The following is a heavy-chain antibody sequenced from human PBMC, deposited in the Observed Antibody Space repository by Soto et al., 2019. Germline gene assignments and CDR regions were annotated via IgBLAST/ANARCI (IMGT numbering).Heavy chain of an antibody. J-gene: IGHJ4*01. CDR1: EVTSVGHW. D-gene: IGHD3-10*01. CDR3: ARDRDYYMAEY. CDR2: IMKDGGEK. Sequence: RVWWRASEVTSVGHWXGRVLQAPGKGLEWVASIMKDGGEKKYVDSVRGRFTISRDNVQNSLFLQMDSLRVEDTALSYCARDRDYYMAEYRRQGTLVPVS. V-gene: IGHV3-7*01.